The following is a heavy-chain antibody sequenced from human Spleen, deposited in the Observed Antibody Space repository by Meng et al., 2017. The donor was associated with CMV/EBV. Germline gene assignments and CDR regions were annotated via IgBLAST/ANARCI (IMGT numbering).Heavy chain of an antibody. D-gene: IGHD6-13*01. V-gene: IGHV4-61*01. CDR1: GGPVSSNSDY. J-gene: IGHJ4*02. CDR3: ARVGYSSSWTGYYFDY. Sequence: SETLSLTCSVSGGPVSSNSDYWSWIRQPPGKGLEWIGYIYYSGSTDSNPSLKSRVTISVDTSKNQFFLKLTALTAADTAVYYCARVGYSSSWTGYYFDYWGQGTLVTVSS. CDR2: IYYSGST.